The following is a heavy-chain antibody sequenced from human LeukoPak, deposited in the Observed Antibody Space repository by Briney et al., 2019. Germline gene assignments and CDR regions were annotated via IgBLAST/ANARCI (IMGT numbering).Heavy chain of an antibody. CDR1: GGSISSYY. V-gene: IGHV4-59*01. D-gene: IGHD4-23*01. J-gene: IGHJ4*02. Sequence: PSETLSLTCTVSGGSISSYYWSWIRQPPGKGLEWIGYIYYSGSTNYNPSLKSRVTISVDTSKNQFSLKLSSVTAADTAVYYCASVQAYGGKGYFDYWGQGTLVTVSS. CDR2: IYYSGST. CDR3: ASVQAYGGKGYFDY.